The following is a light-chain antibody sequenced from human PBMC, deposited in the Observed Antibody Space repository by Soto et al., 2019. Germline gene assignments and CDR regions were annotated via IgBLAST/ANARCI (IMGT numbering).Light chain of an antibody. Sequence: EIVLTQSPGTLSLSPGERATLSCRASQTVSTSNLAWYQQRPGQPPRLLIYGASSRATGIPDRFSGSGSGTDFTLTISRLEPEDCAVYYCQQYGSSPRFGQGTKVDIK. CDR3: QQYGSSPR. J-gene: IGKJ1*01. CDR2: GAS. V-gene: IGKV3-20*01. CDR1: QTVSTSN.